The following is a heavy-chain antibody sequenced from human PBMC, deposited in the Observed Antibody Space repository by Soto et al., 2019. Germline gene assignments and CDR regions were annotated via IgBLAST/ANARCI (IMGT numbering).Heavy chain of an antibody. CDR1: GGTTRSSNYH. CDR3: SRRAPEGFDP. J-gene: IGHJ5*02. CDR2: IDYSGST. V-gene: IGHV4-39*02. Sequence: SETLSLTCTVSGGTTRSSNYHWAWIRQPPGKGLEWIGSIDYSGSTYYNPSLKSRVTISVDTSKNHFSLKLGSVTAADTALYYCSRRAPEGFDPWGRGTLVTVSS.